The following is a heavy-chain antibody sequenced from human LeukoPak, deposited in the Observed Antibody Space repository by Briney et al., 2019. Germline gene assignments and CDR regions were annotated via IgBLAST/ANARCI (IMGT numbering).Heavy chain of an antibody. CDR2: ISSSGSTI. J-gene: IGHJ4*02. CDR3: ARGSENYLGGLDY. V-gene: IGHV3-48*03. Sequence: PGGSLRLSCAASGFTFSSYEMNWVRQAPGKGLEWVSYISSSGSTIYYADSVKGRFTISRDNAKNSLYLQMNSLRAEDTAVYYCARGSENYLGGLDYWGQGTQVTVSS. CDR1: GFTFSSYE. D-gene: IGHD3-10*01.